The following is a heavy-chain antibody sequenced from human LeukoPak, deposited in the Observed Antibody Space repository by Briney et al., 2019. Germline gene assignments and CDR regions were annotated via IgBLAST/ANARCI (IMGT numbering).Heavy chain of an antibody. D-gene: IGHD1-26*01. V-gene: IGHV3-23*01. CDR3: AKERRHPLPHHHMDV. Sequence: PGGSLRLSCAASGFTFSSYARSWVRQAPGKGLEWVASIVDTGGGTFYADSVRGRFTISRDSSKNTLYLQMNSLRADDTAVYYCAKERRHPLPHHHMDVWGKGTTVPVSS. J-gene: IGHJ6*03. CDR2: IVDTGGGT. CDR1: GFTFSSYA.